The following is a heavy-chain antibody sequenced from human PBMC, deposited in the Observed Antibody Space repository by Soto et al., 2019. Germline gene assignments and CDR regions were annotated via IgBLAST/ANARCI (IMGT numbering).Heavy chain of an antibody. CDR3: ARGRWGYGRSGFDY. J-gene: IGHJ4*02. Sequence: GGSLRLSCAASGFTVSDNYMSWVRQAPGKGLEWVSVIYSGSSTYYADSVKGRFTISRDNSKNTLYLQMNSLRGEDTAVYFCARGRWGYGRSGFDYWGQGIPVTV. D-gene: IGHD2-15*01. V-gene: IGHV3-53*01. CDR2: IYSGSST. CDR1: GFTVSDNY.